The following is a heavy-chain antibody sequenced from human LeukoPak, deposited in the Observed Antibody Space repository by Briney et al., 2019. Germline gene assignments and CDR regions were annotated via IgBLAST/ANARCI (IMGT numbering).Heavy chain of an antibody. CDR1: GFTFSLSA. CDR2: VSNSGAAT. Sequence: GGSLRLSCAASGFTFSLSAMTWARQPSGKGLEWVATVSNSGAATYYADSVKGRFSISRDNSKNTVSLEMSNLRTDDTAIYYCAKEAFRPALLDFWGQGSLVTVSS. V-gene: IGHV3-23*01. D-gene: IGHD2-21*01. CDR3: AKEAFRPALLDF. J-gene: IGHJ4*02.